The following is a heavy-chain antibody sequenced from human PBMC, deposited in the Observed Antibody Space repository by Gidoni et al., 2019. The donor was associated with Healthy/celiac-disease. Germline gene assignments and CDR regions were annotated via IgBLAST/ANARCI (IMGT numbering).Heavy chain of an antibody. CDR2: MNPNSGNT. D-gene: IGHD3-3*01. Sequence: QVQLVQSGAEVKKPGASVKVPCKASGYTVPSYDINWVRQATGQGLEWMGWMNPNSGNTGYAQKFQGRVTMTRNTSISTAYMELSSLRSEDTAVYYCATQPGGFWSGIPPYWGQGTLVTVSS. J-gene: IGHJ4*02. CDR3: ATQPGGFWSGIPPY. V-gene: IGHV1-8*01. CDR1: GYTVPSYD.